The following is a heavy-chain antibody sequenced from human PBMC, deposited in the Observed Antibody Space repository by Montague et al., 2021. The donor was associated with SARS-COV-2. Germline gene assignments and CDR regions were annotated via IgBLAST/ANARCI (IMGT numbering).Heavy chain of an antibody. V-gene: IGHV4-39*01. CDR1: GGSISSSNYY. Sequence: SETLSLTCTVAGGSISSSNYYWGWIRPPPGKGLEWIGSLFYSGTSFYXPSLESRVTISVDTSKNQFSLRLTSVTAADTAVYYCVAEWLAIYYFDFWGQGTLVIVSS. CDR3: VAEWLAIYYFDF. J-gene: IGHJ4*02. D-gene: IGHD6-19*01. CDR2: LFYSGTS.